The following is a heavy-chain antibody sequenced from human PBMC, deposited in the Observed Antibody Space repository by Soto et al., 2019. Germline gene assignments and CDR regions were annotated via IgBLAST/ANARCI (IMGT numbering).Heavy chain of an antibody. J-gene: IGHJ6*02. CDR2: ISGSGGST. Sequence: HPGGALSLSCAASGFTFSSYAMSWVRQAPGKGLEWVSAISGSGGSTYYADSVKGRFTISRDNSKNTLYLQMNSLRAEDTAVYYCAKDQYGSGRSLYDYGIDVWGEGTTVPL. D-gene: IGHD3-10*01. CDR1: GFTFSSYA. CDR3: AKDQYGSGRSLYDYGIDV. V-gene: IGHV3-23*01.